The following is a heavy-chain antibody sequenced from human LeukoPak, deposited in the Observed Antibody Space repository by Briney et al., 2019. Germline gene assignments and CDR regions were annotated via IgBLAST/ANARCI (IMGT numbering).Heavy chain of an antibody. CDR2: IRGGGDI. J-gene: IGHJ4*02. CDR1: GFSFSNFA. D-gene: IGHD1-1*01. V-gene: IGHV3-23*01. CDR3: AKANWVSNADAVW. Sequence: GGSLRLSCAASGFSFSNFAMSWVRQAPARGPEWVSSIRGGGDIFYADSVKGRFTLSRDDSRNTVYLQLNNLRVEDKAIYYCAKANWVSNADAVWWGQGTQVTVSS.